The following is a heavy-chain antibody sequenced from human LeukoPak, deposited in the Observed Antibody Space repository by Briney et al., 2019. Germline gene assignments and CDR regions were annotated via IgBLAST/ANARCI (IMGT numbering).Heavy chain of an antibody. CDR1: GFTFSSYE. D-gene: IGHD3-22*01. V-gene: IGHV3-48*03. Sequence: GGSLRLSCAASGFTFSSYEMTWVRQAPGKGLERVSYISSSGSTIYYADSVKGRFTISRDNAKNSLYLQMNSLRAEDTAVYYCARGICGYYDSSGYCPFDYWGQGTLVTVSS. CDR3: ARGICGYYDSSGYCPFDY. J-gene: IGHJ4*02. CDR2: ISSSGSTI.